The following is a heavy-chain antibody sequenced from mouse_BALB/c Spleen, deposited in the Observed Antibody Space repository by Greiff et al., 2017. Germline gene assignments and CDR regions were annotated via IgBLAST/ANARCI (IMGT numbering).Heavy chain of an antibody. V-gene: IGHV2-9*02. Sequence: QVQLKESGPGLVAPSQSLSITCTVSGFSLTSYGVHWVRQPPGKGLEWLGVIWAGGSTNYNSALMSRLSISKDNSKSQVFLKMNSLQTDDTAMYYCARDGAYYGNPYAMDYWGQGTSVTVSS. D-gene: IGHD2-10*01. CDR2: IWAGGST. CDR3: ARDGAYYGNPYAMDY. J-gene: IGHJ4*01. CDR1: GFSLTSYG.